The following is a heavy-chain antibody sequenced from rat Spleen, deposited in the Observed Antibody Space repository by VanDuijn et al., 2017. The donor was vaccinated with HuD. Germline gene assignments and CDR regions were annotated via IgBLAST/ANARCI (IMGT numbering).Heavy chain of an antibody. V-gene: IGHV5-7*01. CDR1: GFTFSDYY. CDR3: ATLAAPYVMDA. D-gene: IGHD1-2*01. Sequence: EVQLVESGGGLVQPGRSLKLSCAVSGFTFSDYYMAWVRQAPTKGLEWVATISYDGSTTYYRDSVKGRFTISRDNAKNTQYLQMDSLRSEDTATYYCATLAAPYVMDAWGQGASVTVSS. CDR2: ISYDGSTT. J-gene: IGHJ4*01.